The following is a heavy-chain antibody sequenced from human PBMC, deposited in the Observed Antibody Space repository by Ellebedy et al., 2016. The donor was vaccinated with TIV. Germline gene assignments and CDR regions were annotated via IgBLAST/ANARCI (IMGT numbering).Heavy chain of an antibody. CDR3: ARVPEIPRDTATHMHGDYVYYFDY. J-gene: IGHJ4*02. CDR1: GGTFSSYA. D-gene: IGHD4-17*01. Sequence: SVKVSXXASGGTFSSYAISWVRQAPGQGLEWMGGIIPIFGTANYAQKFQGRVTITADESTSTAYMELSSLRSEDTAVYYCARVPEIPRDTATHMHGDYVYYFDYWGQGTLVTVSS. V-gene: IGHV1-69*13. CDR2: IIPIFGTA.